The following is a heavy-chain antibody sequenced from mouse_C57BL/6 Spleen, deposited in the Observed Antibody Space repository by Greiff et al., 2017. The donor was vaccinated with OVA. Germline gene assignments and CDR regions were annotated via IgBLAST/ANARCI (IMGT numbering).Heavy chain of an antibody. V-gene: IGHV1-61*01. CDR1: GYTFTSYW. J-gene: IGHJ4*01. CDR3: ARCRDGYGDAMDY. Sequence: QVQLKQPGAELVRPGSSVKLSCKASGYTFTSYWMDWVKQRPGQGLEWIGNIYPSDSETHYNQKFKDKATLTVDKSSSTAYMQLSSLTSEDSAVYYCARCRDGYGDAMDYWGQGTSVTVSS. CDR2: IYPSDSET. D-gene: IGHD2-3*01.